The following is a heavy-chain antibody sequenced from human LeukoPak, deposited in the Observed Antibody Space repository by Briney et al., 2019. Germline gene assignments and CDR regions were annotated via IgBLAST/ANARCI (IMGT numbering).Heavy chain of an antibody. Sequence: PGGSLRLSCAASGFTFDDYTMHWVRQAPGKGLEWVSLISWDGGSTYYADSGKGRFTIYRDNSKNSLYLQMNGLRTEDTALYYCAKDREDNWNGRYYYYYLDVWGKGTTVTVSS. V-gene: IGHV3-43*01. D-gene: IGHD1-1*01. J-gene: IGHJ6*03. CDR1: GFTFDDYT. CDR2: ISWDGGST. CDR3: AKDREDNWNGRYYYYYLDV.